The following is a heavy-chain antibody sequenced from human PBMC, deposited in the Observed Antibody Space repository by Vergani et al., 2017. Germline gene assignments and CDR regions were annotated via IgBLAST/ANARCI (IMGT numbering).Heavy chain of an antibody. CDR2: IIPIFGTA. CDR1: GYSLTELT. D-gene: IGHD1-26*01. CDR3: ARGVGATMGGVY. Sequence: QVQLVQSGSEVRKPGASVKVSCQVSGYSLTELTIHWVRQAPGKGLEWMGRIIPIFGTANYAQKFQGRVTITADESTSTAYMELSSLRSEDTAVYYCARGVGATMGGVYWGQGTLVTVSS. V-gene: IGHV1-69*13. J-gene: IGHJ4*02.